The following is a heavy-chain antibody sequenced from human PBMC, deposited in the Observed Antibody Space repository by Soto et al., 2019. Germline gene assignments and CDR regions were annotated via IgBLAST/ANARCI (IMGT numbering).Heavy chain of an antibody. J-gene: IGHJ4*02. Sequence: SVKVSCKASGGTFSSYAISWVRQAPGQGLEWMGGIIPIFGTANYAQKFQGRVTITADESTNTAYMELSSLRSEDTAVYYCARDLTPRYYDSSGYLGYWGQGTLVTVSS. V-gene: IGHV1-69*13. CDR2: IIPIFGTA. D-gene: IGHD3-22*01. CDR3: ARDLTPRYYDSSGYLGY. CDR1: GGTFSSYA.